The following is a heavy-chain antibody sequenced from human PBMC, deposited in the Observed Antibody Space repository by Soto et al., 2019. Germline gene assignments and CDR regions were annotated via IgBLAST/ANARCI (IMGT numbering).Heavy chain of an antibody. CDR2: ISTTGGTT. CDR1: GFTFSSYA. V-gene: IGHV3-23*01. Sequence: EVQLLESGGGLVQPGGSLRLSSAASGFTFSSYAINWVRQAPGKGLEWVSVISTTGGTTYYADSVKGRFTISRDNSKSTLDLQMNTLRAEDTAVYYCAKLRGGWATGQRAFDFWGQGTMVTVSS. D-gene: IGHD5-12*01. J-gene: IGHJ3*01. CDR3: AKLRGGWATGQRAFDF.